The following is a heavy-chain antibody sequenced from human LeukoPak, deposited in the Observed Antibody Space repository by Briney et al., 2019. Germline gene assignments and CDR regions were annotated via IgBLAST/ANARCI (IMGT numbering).Heavy chain of an antibody. D-gene: IGHD2-15*01. CDR2: ISAYNGNT. CDR1: GGTFSSYA. J-gene: IGHJ4*02. V-gene: IGHV1-18*01. CDR3: ARDPVVVVVAATPFDY. Sequence: ASVKVSCKASGGTFSSYAISWVRQAPGQGLEWMGWISAYNGNTNYAQKLQGRVTMTTDTSTSTAYMELRSLRSDDTAVYYCARDPVVVVVAATPFDYWGQGALVTVSS.